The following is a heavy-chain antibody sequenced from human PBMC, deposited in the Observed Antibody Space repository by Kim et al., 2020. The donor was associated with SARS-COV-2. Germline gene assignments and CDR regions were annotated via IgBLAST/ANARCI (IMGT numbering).Heavy chain of an antibody. Sequence: YADSGKGRFTISRDNAKNSLYLQMNSLRAEDTALYYCAKDSGGSYRYFDYWGQGTLVTVSS. V-gene: IGHV3-9*01. CDR3: AKDSGGSYRYFDY. J-gene: IGHJ4*02. D-gene: IGHD3-16*02.